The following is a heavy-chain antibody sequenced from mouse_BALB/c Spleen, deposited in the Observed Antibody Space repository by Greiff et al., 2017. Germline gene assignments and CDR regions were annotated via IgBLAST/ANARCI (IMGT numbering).Heavy chain of an antibody. Sequence: EVHLVESGGGLVQPGGSLRLSCATSGFTFSDFYMEWVRQPPGKRLEWIAASRNKANDYTTEYSASVKGRFIVSRDTSQSILYLQMNALRAEDTAIYYCAREGTPYYGYGAMDYWGQVTSVTVSS. CDR1: GFTFSDFY. J-gene: IGHJ4*01. D-gene: IGHD1-2*01. CDR3: AREGTPYYGYGAMDY. CDR2: SRNKANDYTT. V-gene: IGHV7-1*02.